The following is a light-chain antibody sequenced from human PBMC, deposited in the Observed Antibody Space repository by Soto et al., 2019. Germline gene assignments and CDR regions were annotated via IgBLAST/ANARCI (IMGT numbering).Light chain of an antibody. V-gene: IGLV2-14*03. CDR3: SSHTSTSRDV. CDR2: DVS. J-gene: IGLJ1*01. CDR1: SSDVGGNH. Sequence: QSVLTQPASVSGSPGQSITLSCTGTSSDVGGNHVSWYQQHPGKAPRLIIYDVSNRPSGISNRFSGSKSDNTASLTISGLQADDEADYYCSSHTSTSRDVFGTGNKVTVL.